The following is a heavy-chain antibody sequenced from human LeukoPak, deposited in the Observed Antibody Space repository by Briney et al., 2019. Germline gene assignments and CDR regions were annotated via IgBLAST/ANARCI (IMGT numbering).Heavy chain of an antibody. V-gene: IGHV3-33*06. Sequence: GGSLRLSCAASGFTFSSYGMRWVRQAPGKGLEWVAVIWYDGSNKYYADSVKGRFTISRDNSKNTLYLQMNSLRAEDTAVYCCAKAGNFGVVITNYFDYWGQGTLVTVSS. D-gene: IGHD3-3*01. CDR3: AKAGNFGVVITNYFDY. J-gene: IGHJ4*02. CDR1: GFTFSSYG. CDR2: IWYDGSNK.